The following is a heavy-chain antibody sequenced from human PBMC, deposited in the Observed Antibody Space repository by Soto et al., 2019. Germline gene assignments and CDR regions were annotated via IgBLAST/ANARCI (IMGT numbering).Heavy chain of an antibody. Sequence: EVQLVESGGALVQPGGSLRLSCAASGFIVSSNYMSWVRQAPGKGLEWVSVIYSGGSTYYADSVKGRFTISRDNSKNTLYLQMSSLTAEDTAVYYCARGPEYYYGMDVWGQGTTVTVSS. V-gene: IGHV3-66*01. CDR1: GFIVSSNY. CDR3: ARGPEYYYGMDV. J-gene: IGHJ6*02. CDR2: IYSGGST.